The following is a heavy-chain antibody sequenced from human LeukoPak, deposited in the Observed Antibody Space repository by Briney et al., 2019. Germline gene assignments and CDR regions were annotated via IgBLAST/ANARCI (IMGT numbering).Heavy chain of an antibody. V-gene: IGHV4-30-4*01. CDR3: ARGDVTTGWYFDL. D-gene: IGHD4-17*01. Sequence: KPGGSLRLSCAASGFTFSSYAMHWVRQAPGTGLEWIGYIYYSGSTYYNPSLKSRVTISVDTSKNQFSLKLSSVTAADTAVYYCARGDVTTGWYFDLWGRGTLVTVSS. CDR1: GFTFSSYAMH. CDR2: IYYSGST. J-gene: IGHJ2*01.